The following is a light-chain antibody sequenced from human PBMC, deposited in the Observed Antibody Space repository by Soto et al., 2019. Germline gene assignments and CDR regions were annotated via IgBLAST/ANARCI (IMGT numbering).Light chain of an antibody. CDR2: EAT. J-gene: IGLJ3*02. Sequence: QSALTQPASVSGSPEQSITISCTGTSNDVGRYNLVSWYQQHPGKAPNVMIYEATKRPSGVSHRFSGSKSGNTASLTISGLQAEDEADYYCCAYAGSGTVVFGGGTKLTVL. V-gene: IGLV2-23*01. CDR3: CAYAGSGTVV. CDR1: SNDVGRYNL.